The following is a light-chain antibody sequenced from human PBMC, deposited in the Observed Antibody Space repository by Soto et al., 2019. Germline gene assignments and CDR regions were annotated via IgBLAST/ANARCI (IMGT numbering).Light chain of an antibody. J-gene: IGLJ3*02. CDR1: NRDVGSYNL. V-gene: IGLV2-14*01. CDR3: SSYTTTSTLV. CDR2: EVR. Sequence: ALTQPASVSGSPGQSITIACTGTNRDVGSYNLVSWYQQRPGEAPKLIISEVRNRPSGISYRFTGSKSGNTASLTISGLQAEDEADYYCSSYTTTSTLVFGGGTKLTVL.